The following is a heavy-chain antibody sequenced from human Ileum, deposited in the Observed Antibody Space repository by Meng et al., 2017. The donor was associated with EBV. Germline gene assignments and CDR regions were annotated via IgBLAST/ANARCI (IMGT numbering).Heavy chain of an antibody. D-gene: IGHD6-13*01. CDR2: IYYSGRT. Sequence: QGAGPGLVKPSEPLSLPCNVSCGPINSSSYYWGWIRQPPGKGLEWIGSIYYSGRTYYNPSLKSRVTISVDTSKNQCSLKLSSVTAADTAVYYCARPIAAAGWFDPWGQGTLVTVSS. V-gene: IGHV4-39*01. J-gene: IGHJ5*02. CDR1: CGPINSSSYY. CDR3: ARPIAAAGWFDP.